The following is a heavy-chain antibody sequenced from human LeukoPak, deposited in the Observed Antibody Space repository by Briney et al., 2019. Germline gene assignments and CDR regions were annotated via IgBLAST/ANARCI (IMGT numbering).Heavy chain of an antibody. D-gene: IGHD6-19*01. V-gene: IGHV4-59*08. Sequence: SETLSLTCTVSGGTISSYYWNWIRRPPGKGLEWIGYIHYSGSTKYNPSLKSRVTISVDTSKNQFSLKLSSVTASDTAVYYCARWYSSGWAFDYWGQGTLVTVSS. J-gene: IGHJ4*02. CDR1: GGTISSYY. CDR2: IHYSGST. CDR3: ARWYSSGWAFDY.